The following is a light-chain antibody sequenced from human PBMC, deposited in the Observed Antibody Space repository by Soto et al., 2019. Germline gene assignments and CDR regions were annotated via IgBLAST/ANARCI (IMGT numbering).Light chain of an antibody. J-gene: IGKJ4*01. Sequence: DIQLTQSPSPLSASVGARVPITCRASQSISSHLNWYQQKPGKAPNLLIYAASSLQSGVPSRFTVIVSGTAENINIRNLKTEDGETYDCQERYRTPFTFGGGTKVEIK. CDR2: AAS. CDR1: QSISSH. V-gene: IGKV1-39*01. CDR3: QERYRTPFT.